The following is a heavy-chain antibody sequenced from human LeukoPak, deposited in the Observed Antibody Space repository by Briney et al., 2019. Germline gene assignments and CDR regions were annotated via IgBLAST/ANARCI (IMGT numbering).Heavy chain of an antibody. CDR2: FDPEDGET. CDR1: GYTLTELS. CDR3: ARGINYYDRSGSFDY. D-gene: IGHD3-22*01. V-gene: IGHV1-24*01. J-gene: IGHJ4*02. Sequence: ASVKVSCTVSGYTLTELSMHWVRQAPGKGLEWMGGFDPEDGETIYAQKFQGRVTMTEDTSTDTAYMELSSLRSEDTAVYYCARGINYYDRSGSFDYWGQGTLVTVSS.